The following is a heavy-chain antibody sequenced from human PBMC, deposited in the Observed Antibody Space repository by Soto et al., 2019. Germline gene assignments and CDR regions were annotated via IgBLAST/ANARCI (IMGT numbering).Heavy chain of an antibody. V-gene: IGHV4-59*08. J-gene: IGHJ4*02. Sequence: SETLSLTSTVSGGSISSYYWSWIRQPPGKGLEWIGYIYYSGSTNYNPSFKSRVTISVDTSKNQFSLKLSSVTAADTAVYYCARRYGDCFDYWGQGTLVTVSS. CDR1: GGSISSYY. CDR3: ARRYGDCFDY. D-gene: IGHD4-17*01. CDR2: IYYSGST.